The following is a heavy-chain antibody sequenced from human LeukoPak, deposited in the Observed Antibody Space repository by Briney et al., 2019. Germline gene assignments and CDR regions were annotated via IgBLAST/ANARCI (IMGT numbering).Heavy chain of an antibody. Sequence: GASVKVSCKASGYTFTGYYLYWVRQAPGQGLEWMGRINPNSGGTNYAQKFQGRATMTRDTSISTAYMELSSLRSDDTAVFYCARRIAAAGHFDYWGQGTLVTVSS. CDR1: GYTFTGYY. V-gene: IGHV1-2*06. J-gene: IGHJ4*02. D-gene: IGHD6-13*01. CDR2: INPNSGGT. CDR3: ARRIAAAGHFDY.